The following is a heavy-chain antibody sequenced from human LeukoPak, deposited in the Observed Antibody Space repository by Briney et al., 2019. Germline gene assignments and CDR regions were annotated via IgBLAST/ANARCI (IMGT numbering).Heavy chain of an antibody. V-gene: IGHV4-61*01. CDR3: ARDQIAVLGTYYYYYGMGV. Sequence: PSETLSLTCTVSGGSVSSDSYYWSWIRQPPGKGLEWIGYIYYSGSTNYNPSLKSRVTISVDTSKNQFSLKLSSVTAADTAVYYCARDQIAVLGTYYYYYGMGVWGQGTTVIVSS. CDR1: GGSVSSDSYY. CDR2: IYYSGST. J-gene: IGHJ6*02. D-gene: IGHD6-19*01.